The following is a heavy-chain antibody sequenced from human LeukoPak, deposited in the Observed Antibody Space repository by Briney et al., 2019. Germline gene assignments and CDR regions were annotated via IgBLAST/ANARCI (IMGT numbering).Heavy chain of an antibody. Sequence: GASVKVSCKASGYTLTDYHLHWLRQAPGQGLEWMGWIHPNTGGTNYAQKFQGRVTMTRDTSISTAYMELSRLGSDDTAVYYCARGRRGYCSGGSCLFDYWGQGTLVTVSS. CDR3: ARGRRGYCSGGSCLFDY. CDR1: GYTLTDYH. J-gene: IGHJ4*02. V-gene: IGHV1-2*02. CDR2: IHPNTGGT. D-gene: IGHD2-15*01.